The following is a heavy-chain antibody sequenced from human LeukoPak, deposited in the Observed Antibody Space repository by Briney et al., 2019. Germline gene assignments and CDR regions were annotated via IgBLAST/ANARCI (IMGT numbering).Heavy chain of an antibody. D-gene: IGHD2-15*01. Sequence: GGSLRLSCAASGFTFSDYWMHWVRQAPGKGLVGVSRINSDGRITNYADSVKGRFTISRDNAKSSLYLQMNSLRAEDTAVYYCAREGRKSRGVDIVRKKETGYYYYMDVWGKGTTVTVSS. J-gene: IGHJ6*03. CDR3: AREGRKSRGVDIVRKKETGYYYYMDV. V-gene: IGHV3-74*01. CDR1: GFTFSDYW. CDR2: INSDGRIT.